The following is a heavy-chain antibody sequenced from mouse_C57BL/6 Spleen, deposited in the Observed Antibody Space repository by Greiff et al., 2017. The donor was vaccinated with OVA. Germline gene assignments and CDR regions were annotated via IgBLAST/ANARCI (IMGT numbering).Heavy chain of an antibody. Sequence: VQLQESGPGLVQPSQSLSITCTVSGFSLTSYGVHWVRQSPGKGLEWLGVIWSGGSTDYNAAFISRLSISKDNSKSQVFFKMNSLQADDTAIYYCASPYYYGSSYHYYAMDYWGQGTSVTVSS. J-gene: IGHJ4*01. CDR2: IWSGGST. CDR3: ASPYYYGSSYHYYAMDY. V-gene: IGHV2-2*01. CDR1: GFSLTSYG. D-gene: IGHD1-1*01.